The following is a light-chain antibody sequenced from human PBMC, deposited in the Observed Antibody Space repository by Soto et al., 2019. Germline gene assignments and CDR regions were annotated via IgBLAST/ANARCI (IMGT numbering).Light chain of an antibody. V-gene: IGLV2-14*01. CDR3: SSYTTSTTWV. Sequence: QSALTQPASVSGSPGQSIAISCTETNSDVGSYNYVSWYQHHPGKAPKLMIYEVSNRPSGVSNRFSGSKSGNTASLTISGLQAEDEADYYCSSYTTSTTWVFGGGTKLTVL. CDR2: EVS. J-gene: IGLJ3*02. CDR1: NSDVGSYNY.